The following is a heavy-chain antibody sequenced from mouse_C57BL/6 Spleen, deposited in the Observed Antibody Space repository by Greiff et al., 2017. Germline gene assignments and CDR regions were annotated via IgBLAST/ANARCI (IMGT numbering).Heavy chain of an antibody. CDR3: ARKISYYYAMDY. CDR2: IDPSDSDT. CDR1: GYTFTSYW. J-gene: IGHJ4*01. Sequence: QVQLQQPGAELVMPGASVKLSCKASGYTFTSYWMHWVKQRPGQGLEWIGEIDPSDSDTNYNQKFQGKATLTVDKSSSTAYMQLSSLTSEDSAVYYCARKISYYYAMDYWGQGTSVTVSS. V-gene: IGHV1-69*01.